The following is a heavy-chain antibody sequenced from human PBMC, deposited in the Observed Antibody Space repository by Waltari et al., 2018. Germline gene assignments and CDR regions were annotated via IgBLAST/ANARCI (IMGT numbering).Heavy chain of an antibody. J-gene: IGHJ4*02. D-gene: IGHD4-17*01. Sequence: EVQLVESGGGLVQPGGSLRLSCAVAGFSVSNNYMSWVRQAPGKGLEWVSISYSGGSTYYADSVKGRFTSSRHSSKNTLYLQMNSLTVEDTAVYYCARQMTTASTWQTDWGQGTLITVSS. CDR3: ARQMTTASTWQTD. V-gene: IGHV3-53*04. CDR1: GFSVSNNY. CDR2: SYSGGST.